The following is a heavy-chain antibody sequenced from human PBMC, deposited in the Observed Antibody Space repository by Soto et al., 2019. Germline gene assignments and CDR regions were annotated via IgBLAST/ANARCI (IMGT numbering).Heavy chain of an antibody. CDR3: AKDLTPMSMDDYYYYGMDV. V-gene: IGHV3-23*01. J-gene: IGHJ6*02. CDR2: ISGSGGST. D-gene: IGHD3-10*01. Sequence: GGSLRLSCEASGFTFSSYAMSWVRQAPGKGLEWVSAISGSGGSTYYADSVKGRFTISRDNSKNTLYLQMNSLRAEDTAVYYCAKDLTPMSMDDYYYYGMDVWGQGTTVTVSS. CDR1: GFTFSSYA.